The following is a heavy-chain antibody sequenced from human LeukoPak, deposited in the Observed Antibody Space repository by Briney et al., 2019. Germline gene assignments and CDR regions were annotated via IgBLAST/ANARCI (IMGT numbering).Heavy chain of an antibody. CDR2: INANSGTT. V-gene: IGHV3-23*01. CDR1: GFAFSVYA. D-gene: IGHD3-16*01. J-gene: IGHJ4*02. CDR3: ARVLVMPGDY. Sequence: GGSLRLSCTASGFAFSVYAMSWLRQPPGKGLEWVSTINANSGTTSYAASVRGRFTISRDNAKNSLYLQMNSLRAENTAVYYCARVLVMPGDYWGQGTQVTVSS.